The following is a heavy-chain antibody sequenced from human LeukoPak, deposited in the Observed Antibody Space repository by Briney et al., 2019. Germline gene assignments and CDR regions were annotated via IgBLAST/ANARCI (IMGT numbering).Heavy chain of an antibody. D-gene: IGHD5-18*01. CDR3: AREYSYGYFPFDY. Sequence: PGGSLRLSCTASGFTFSNFWMGWIRQPPGKGLEWIGEINHSGSTNYNPSLKSRVTISVDASKNQFSLKLSSVTAADTAVYYCAREYSYGYFPFDYWGQGTLVTVSS. CDR2: INHSGST. V-gene: IGHV4-34*01. J-gene: IGHJ4*02. CDR1: GFTFSNFW.